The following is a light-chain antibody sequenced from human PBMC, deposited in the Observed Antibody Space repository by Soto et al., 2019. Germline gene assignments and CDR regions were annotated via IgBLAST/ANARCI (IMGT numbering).Light chain of an antibody. J-gene: IGLJ1*01. CDR2: EVS. Sequence: QSVLTQPPSASGSPGQSVTISCTGTSSDVGGYDYVSWYQQHPGKAPKLMIYEVSKRPSGVPDRFSGSKSSNTASLTVSGLQAEDEADYYCTSYAGSNILYVFGTGTKVTVL. CDR3: TSYAGSNILYV. CDR1: SSDVGGYDY. V-gene: IGLV2-8*01.